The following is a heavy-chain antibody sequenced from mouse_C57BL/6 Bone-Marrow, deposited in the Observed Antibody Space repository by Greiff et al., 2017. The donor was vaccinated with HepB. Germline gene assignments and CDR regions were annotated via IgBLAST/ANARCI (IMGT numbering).Heavy chain of an antibody. CDR1: GYTFTDYE. CDR3: TRYPRYYYGSSYWYFDV. J-gene: IGHJ1*03. Sequence: QVQLQQSGAELVRPGASVTLSCKASGYTFTDYEMHWVKQTPVHGLVWIGAIDPETGDTAYNQKFKGKAILTADKSSSTAYMELRSLTTEDSAVYYCTRYPRYYYGSSYWYFDVWGTGTTVTVSS. CDR2: IDPETGDT. D-gene: IGHD1-1*01. V-gene: IGHV1-15*01.